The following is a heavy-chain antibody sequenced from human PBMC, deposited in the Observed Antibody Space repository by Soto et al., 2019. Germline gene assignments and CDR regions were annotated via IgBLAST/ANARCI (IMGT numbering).Heavy chain of an antibody. CDR2: INSGSYTI. CDR1: GFTLSAYS. V-gene: IGHV3-48*01. Sequence: PGGSLRLSCAASGFTLSAYSMNWVRQAPGKGLEWISFINSGSYTIYYGDSVKGRFTISRDNAKNALYLQMNSLRADDTAVYYCARPHLDRPTYYGLDVWGQGTTVTVSS. J-gene: IGHJ6*02. D-gene: IGHD3-16*01. CDR3: ARPHLDRPTYYGLDV.